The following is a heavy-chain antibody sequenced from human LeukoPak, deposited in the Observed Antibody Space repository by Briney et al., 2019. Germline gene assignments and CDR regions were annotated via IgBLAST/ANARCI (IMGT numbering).Heavy chain of an antibody. Sequence: PGGSLRLSCAASGFTFSSYAMHWVRQAPGKGLEYVSAISSNGGSTYYANSVKGRFTISRDNSKNTLYLQMNSLRAEDTAVYYCAKDHAIHGSGSHYYMDVWGKGTTVTISS. CDR3: AKDHAIHGSGSHYYMDV. CDR1: GFTFSSYA. D-gene: IGHD3-10*01. CDR2: ISSNGGST. V-gene: IGHV3-64*01. J-gene: IGHJ6*03.